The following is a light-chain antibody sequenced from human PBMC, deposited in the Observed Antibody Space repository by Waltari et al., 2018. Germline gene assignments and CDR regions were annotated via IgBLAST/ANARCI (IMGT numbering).Light chain of an antibody. CDR3: CSYGGRTTI. J-gene: IGLJ2*01. Sequence: QSVLTQPASVSGSPGQSITIPCTGGSNNFGNYYLISWYQQHPGKAPKLVIFEGSKRPPGVSDPFAGSHSDTSASLTISGLQAEDEADYYCCSYGGRTTIFGGGTRLTVL. CDR1: SNNFGNYYL. V-gene: IGLV2-23*01. CDR2: EGS.